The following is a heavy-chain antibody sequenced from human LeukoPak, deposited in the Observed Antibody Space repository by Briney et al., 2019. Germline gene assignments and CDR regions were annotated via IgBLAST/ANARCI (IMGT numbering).Heavy chain of an antibody. CDR2: IYSDDSGN. V-gene: IGHV5-51*01. CDR3: ARTPQDSSGWYGYYYGMDV. Sequence: GESLKISSKGSAYSFTSNWTGRVRHLPRKSLVWRGTIYSDDSGNRYSPSFQGQVTMSADKSINTAYLQWSSLKASDTAMYYCARTPQDSSGWYGYYYGMDVWGQGTTVTASS. CDR1: AYSFTSNW. J-gene: IGHJ6*01. D-gene: IGHD6-19*01.